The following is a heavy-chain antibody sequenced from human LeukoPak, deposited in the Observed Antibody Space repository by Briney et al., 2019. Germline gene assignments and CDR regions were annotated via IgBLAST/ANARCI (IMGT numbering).Heavy chain of an antibody. Sequence: GGSLRPSCAASGFTFSSYGMHWVRQAPGKGLEWVAVIWYDGSNKYYADSVKGRFTISRGNSKNTLYLQMNSLRAEDTAVYYCARDDIAAATDAFDIWGQGTMVTVSS. V-gene: IGHV3-33*01. CDR1: GFTFSSYG. J-gene: IGHJ3*02. CDR2: IWYDGSNK. CDR3: ARDDIAAATDAFDI. D-gene: IGHD6-13*01.